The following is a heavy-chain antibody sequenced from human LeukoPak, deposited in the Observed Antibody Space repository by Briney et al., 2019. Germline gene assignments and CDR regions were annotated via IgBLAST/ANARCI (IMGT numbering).Heavy chain of an antibody. V-gene: IGHV3-21*04. CDR3: ARDRRYCSGGSCSGNWFDP. J-gene: IGHJ5*02. D-gene: IGHD2-15*01. CDR2: ISSSSSYI. Sequence: GGSLRLSCAASGFTFSSYSMNWVRQAPGKGLEWVSSISSSSSYIYYADSVKGRFTISRDNAKNSLYLQMNSLRAEDTAVYYCARDRRYCSGGSCSGNWFDPWGQGTLVTVSS. CDR1: GFTFSSYS.